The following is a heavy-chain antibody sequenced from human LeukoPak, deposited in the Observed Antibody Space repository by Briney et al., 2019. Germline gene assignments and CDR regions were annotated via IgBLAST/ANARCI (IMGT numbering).Heavy chain of an antibody. D-gene: IGHD1-26*01. J-gene: IGHJ3*02. CDR1: GGSISSGGYY. CDR3: ARGEGGHVGDAFDI. V-gene: IGHV4-31*03. Sequence: SGTLSLTCTVSGGSISSGGYYWSWTRQHPGKGLEWIGYIYYSGSTYYNPSLKSRVTISVDTSKNQFSLKLSSVTAADTAVYYCARGEGGHVGDAFDIWGQGTMVTVSS. CDR2: IYYSGST.